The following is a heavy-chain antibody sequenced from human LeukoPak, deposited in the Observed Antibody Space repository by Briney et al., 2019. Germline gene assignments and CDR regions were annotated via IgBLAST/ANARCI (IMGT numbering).Heavy chain of an antibody. CDR1: GFTFSSYA. CDR2: ISYDGSNK. Sequence: GSLRLSCAASGFTFSSYAMHWVRQAPGKGLEWVAVISYDGSNKYYADSVKGRFTISRDNSKNTLYLQMNSLRAEDTAVYYCARPIARIQLWEHDAFDIWGQGTMVTVSS. CDR3: ARPIARIQLWEHDAFDI. D-gene: IGHD5-18*01. J-gene: IGHJ3*02. V-gene: IGHV3-30-3*01.